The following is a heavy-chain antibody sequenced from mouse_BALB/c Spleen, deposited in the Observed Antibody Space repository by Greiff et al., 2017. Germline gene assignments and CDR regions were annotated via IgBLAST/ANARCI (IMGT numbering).Heavy chain of an antibody. J-gene: IGHJ2*01. Sequence: DVKLVESGGGLVQPGGSRKLSCAASGFTFSSFGMHWVRQAPEKGLEWVAYISSGSSTIYYADTVKGRFTISRDNPKNTLFLQMTSLRSEDTAMYYCARLGDYAYYFDYWGQGTTLTVSS. D-gene: IGHD2-4*01. CDR3: ARLGDYAYYFDY. CDR1: GFTFSSFG. CDR2: ISSGSSTI. V-gene: IGHV5-17*02.